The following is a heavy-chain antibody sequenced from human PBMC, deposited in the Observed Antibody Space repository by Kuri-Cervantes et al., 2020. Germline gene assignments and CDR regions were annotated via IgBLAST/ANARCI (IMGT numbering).Heavy chain of an antibody. CDR3: ARDPGGYSGYDWLVGYYYYYGMDV. CDR1: GFTFSSYS. J-gene: IGHJ6*02. Sequence: GESLKISCAASGFTFSSYSMNWVRQAPGKGLEWVSSISSSSSTIYYADSVKGRFTISRDNAKNSLYLQMNSLRAEDTAVYYCARDPGGYSGYDWLVGYYYYYGMDVWGQGTTVTVSS. CDR2: ISSSSSTI. D-gene: IGHD5-12*01. V-gene: IGHV3-48*01.